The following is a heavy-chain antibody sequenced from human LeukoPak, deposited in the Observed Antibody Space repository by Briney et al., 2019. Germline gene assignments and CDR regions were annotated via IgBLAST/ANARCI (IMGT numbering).Heavy chain of an antibody. D-gene: IGHD3-22*01. V-gene: IGHV3-53*01. CDR2: IYSGGST. CDR3: ARERWDYYDSSGYYND. J-gene: IGHJ4*02. Sequence: GGSLRLSCAASGFTVSSNCMSWVRQAPGKGLEWVSVIYSGGSTYYADSVKGRFTISRDDSKNTLYLQMNSLRAEDTAVYYCARERWDYYDSSGYYNDWGQGTLVTVSS. CDR1: GFTVSSNC.